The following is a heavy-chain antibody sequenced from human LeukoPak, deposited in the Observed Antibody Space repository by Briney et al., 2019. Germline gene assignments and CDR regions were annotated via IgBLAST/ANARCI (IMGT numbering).Heavy chain of an antibody. V-gene: IGHV4-4*02. J-gene: IGHJ6*04. D-gene: IGHD2-2*01. CDR3: ARDQVVPAALRSGSDIREYYYYGMDV. CDR2: IYHSGST. CDR1: GGSISSSHW. Sequence: PSETLSLTCAVSGGSISSSHWWSWVRQPPGKGLEWIGEIYHSGSTNYNPSLKSRVTISVDKSKNQFSLKLSSVTAADTAVYYCARDQVVPAALRSGSDIREYYYYGMDVWGKGTTVTVSS.